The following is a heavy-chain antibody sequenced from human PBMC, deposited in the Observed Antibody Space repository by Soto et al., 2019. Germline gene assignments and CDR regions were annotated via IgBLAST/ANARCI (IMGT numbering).Heavy chain of an antibody. D-gene: IGHD2-8*01. CDR2: IIPIFGTA. J-gene: IGHJ6*02. CDR3: ARGLGWGVLMVSHEQSGGMDV. V-gene: IGHV1-69*13. CDR1: GGTFSSYS. Sequence: SVKVSCKASGGTFSSYSISWVRQAPGQGLECMGGIIPIFGTANYAQKFQGRVTITADESTSTAYMELSSLRSEDTAVYYCARGLGWGVLMVSHEQSGGMDVWGQGTTVTVSS.